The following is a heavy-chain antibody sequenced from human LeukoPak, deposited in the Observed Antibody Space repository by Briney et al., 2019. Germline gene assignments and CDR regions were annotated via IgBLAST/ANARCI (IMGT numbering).Heavy chain of an antibody. CDR3: AREYCSGGSCYSLDY. J-gene: IGHJ4*02. Sequence: ASVKVSCKASGYTFTSYGISWVRQAPGQGLEWKGWISAYNGNTNYAQKLQGRVTMTTDTSTSTAYMELRSLRSDDTAVYYCAREYCSGGSCYSLDYWGQGTLVTVSS. CDR1: GYTFTSYG. CDR2: ISAYNGNT. D-gene: IGHD2-15*01. V-gene: IGHV1-18*04.